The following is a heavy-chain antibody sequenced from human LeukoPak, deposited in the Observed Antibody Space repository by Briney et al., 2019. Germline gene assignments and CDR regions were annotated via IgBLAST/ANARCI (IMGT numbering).Heavy chain of an antibody. CDR3: AKVSWANYFDY. Sequence: GGSLRLSCAASGFTFSSYAMSWVRQAPGKGLEWVSTISGSGGNTYHADSVRGRFTISRDNSKNTLYLQMNRLRAEDTAIYYCAKVSWANYFDYWGQGTLVTVSS. D-gene: IGHD6-13*01. CDR1: GFTFSSYA. J-gene: IGHJ4*02. CDR2: ISGSGGNT. V-gene: IGHV3-23*01.